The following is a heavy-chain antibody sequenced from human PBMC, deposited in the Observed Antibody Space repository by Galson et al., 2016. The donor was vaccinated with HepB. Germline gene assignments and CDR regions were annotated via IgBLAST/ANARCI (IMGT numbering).Heavy chain of an antibody. D-gene: IGHD6-6*01. CDR3: AKKITARPSGVSDY. CDR1: GFTFSNYA. Sequence: SLRLSCAASGFTFSNYAMRWVRQAPGKGLEWVSTIIGSGGRTYYADSVKGRFTISRGNSKNTLYLQMNSLRAEDTAVYYCAKKITARPSGVSDYWGPGTMVTVSS. J-gene: IGHJ4*02. V-gene: IGHV3-23*01. CDR2: IIGSGGRT.